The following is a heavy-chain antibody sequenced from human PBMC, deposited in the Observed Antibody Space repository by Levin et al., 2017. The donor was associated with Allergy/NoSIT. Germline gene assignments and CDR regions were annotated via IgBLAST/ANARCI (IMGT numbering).Heavy chain of an antibody. CDR3: ASGSYDSSGYRSVGY. J-gene: IGHJ4*02. Sequence: SETLSLTCAVYGGSFSGYYWSWIRQPPGKGLEWIGEINHSGSTNYNPSLKSRVTISVDTSKNQFSLKLSSVTAADTAVYYCASGSYDSSGYRSVGYWGQGTLVTVSS. CDR2: INHSGST. CDR1: GGSFSGYY. V-gene: IGHV4-34*01. D-gene: IGHD3-22*01.